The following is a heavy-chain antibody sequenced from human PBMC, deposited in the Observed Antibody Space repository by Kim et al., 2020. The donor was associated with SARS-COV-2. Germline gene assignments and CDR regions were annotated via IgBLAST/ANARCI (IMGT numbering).Heavy chain of an antibody. Sequence: GGSLRLSCAASGFTFSSYAMHWVRQAPGKGLEWVAVISYDGSNKYYADSVKGRFTISRDNSKNTLYLQMNSLRAEDTAVYYCARTYYGSGRYYQGYDAF. V-gene: IGHV3-30*04. CDR3: ARTYYGSGRYYQGYDAF. J-gene: IGHJ3*01. D-gene: IGHD3-10*01. CDR1: GFTFSSYA. CDR2: ISYDGSNK.